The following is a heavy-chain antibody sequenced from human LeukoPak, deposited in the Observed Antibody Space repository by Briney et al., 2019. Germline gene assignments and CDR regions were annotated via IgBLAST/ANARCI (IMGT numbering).Heavy chain of an antibody. J-gene: IGHJ4*02. Sequence: GGSLRLSCAASGFTFSSYSMNWVRQAPGKGLEWVSSISSSSSYIYYADSVKGRFTISSDNAKNSLYLQMNSLRAEDTAVYYCARAGSSLPIYWGQGTLVTVTS. CDR2: ISSSSSYI. CDR1: GFTFSSYS. V-gene: IGHV3-21*01. D-gene: IGHD6-13*01. CDR3: ARAGSSLPIY.